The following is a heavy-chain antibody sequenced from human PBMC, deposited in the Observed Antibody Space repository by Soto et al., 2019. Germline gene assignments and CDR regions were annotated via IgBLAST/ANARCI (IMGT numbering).Heavy chain of an antibody. D-gene: IGHD1-26*01. Sequence: XSVKVSCNASGYPFTVYYMHWVRRAPGQGLEWMGWINPKSGGTMYPQKFQGRVTMTWDTSISTAYMALTRLRSDDTAVYYCARDMATGGGSAGFDYWGQGTLVTVSS. CDR1: GYPFTVYY. CDR2: INPKSGGT. CDR3: ARDMATGGGSAGFDY. J-gene: IGHJ4*02. V-gene: IGHV1-2*02.